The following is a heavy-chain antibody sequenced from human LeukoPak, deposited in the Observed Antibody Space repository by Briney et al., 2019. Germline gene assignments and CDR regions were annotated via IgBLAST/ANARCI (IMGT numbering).Heavy chain of an antibody. CDR3: ARLSKLGGGYRGPMMDV. D-gene: IGHD1-26*01. J-gene: IGHJ6*02. V-gene: IGHV4-39*01. CDR1: GGSISSSSYY. Sequence: SETLSLTCTVSGGSISSSSYYWGWIRQPPGKGLEWIGSIYYSGSTYYNPSLKSRVTISVDTSKNQFSLKLSSVTAADTAVYYCARLSKLGGGYRGPMMDVWGQGTTVTVSS. CDR2: IYYSGST.